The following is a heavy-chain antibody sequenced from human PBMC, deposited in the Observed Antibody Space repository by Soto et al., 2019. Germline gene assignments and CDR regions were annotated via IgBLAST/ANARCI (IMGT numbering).Heavy chain of an antibody. Sequence: GGFLRLSCAASGVTFSTYSMNWVRQAPGKGLEWVSYISSSSSTIFYTDSVKGRFTISRDNAKNTLLLQMSSLRAEDTAVYYCARGYSGTYRVDYWGQGTLVTVSS. CDR2: ISSSSSTI. V-gene: IGHV3-48*04. CDR1: GVTFSTYS. CDR3: ARGYSGTYRVDY. D-gene: IGHD1-26*01. J-gene: IGHJ4*02.